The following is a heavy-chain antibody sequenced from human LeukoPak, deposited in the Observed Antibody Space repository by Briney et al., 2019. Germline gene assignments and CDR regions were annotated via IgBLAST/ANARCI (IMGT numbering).Heavy chain of an antibody. J-gene: IGHJ4*02. CDR1: GGSISSYY. D-gene: IGHD3-22*01. CDR2: IYYSGST. V-gene: IGHV4-59*08. Sequence: SETLSLTCSVSGGSISSYYWSWIRQPPGKQLEWLGYIYYSGSTNYNPSLKSRVTISIDTSKNQFSLKLTSVTAADTAVYYCARHPSYYYDSSGYSPFDYWGQGTLVTVSS. CDR3: ARHPSYYYDSSGYSPFDY.